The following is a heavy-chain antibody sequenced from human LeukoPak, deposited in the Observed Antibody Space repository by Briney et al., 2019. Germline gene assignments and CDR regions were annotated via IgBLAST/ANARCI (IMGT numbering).Heavy chain of an antibody. CDR3: VRDGRSCSSTSCYYYYYYYMDV. CDR1: GYTLTSYG. V-gene: IGHV1-18*01. J-gene: IGHJ6*03. CDR2: ISAYNGNT. Sequence: ASVKVSCKASGYTLTSYGISWVRQAPGQGLEWMGWISAYNGNTNYAQKLQGRVTMTTEISTSTAYMELRSLRSDDTAVYYCVRDGRSCSSTSCYYYYYYYMDVWGKGTTVTVSS. D-gene: IGHD2-2*01.